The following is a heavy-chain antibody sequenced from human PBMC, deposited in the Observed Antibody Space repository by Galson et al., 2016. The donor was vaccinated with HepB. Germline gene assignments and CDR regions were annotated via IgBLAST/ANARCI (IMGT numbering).Heavy chain of an antibody. J-gene: IGHJ3*02. CDR3: AKGRHAVEI. CDR1: GFSFSTYA. V-gene: IGHV3-23*01. Sequence: SLRLSCAASGFSFSTYAMSWVRQAPGKGPEWVSVISGTGGTTFYADSVKGRFIISRDDSKNTMFLQMNSLRVEDTAVYFCAKGRHAVEIGGQGTMGTVSS. CDR2: ISGTGGTT.